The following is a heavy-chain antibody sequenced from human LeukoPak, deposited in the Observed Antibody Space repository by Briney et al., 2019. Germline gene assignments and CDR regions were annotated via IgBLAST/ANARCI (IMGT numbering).Heavy chain of an antibody. CDR2: INWNGDDT. CDR1: GFTFDSYG. V-gene: IGHV3-20*04. D-gene: IGHD3-16*01. CDR3: VRGGELVGSYFDY. J-gene: IGHJ4*02. Sequence: GGSLRLSCAASGFTFDSYGMSWVRQAPGKGLEGVSGINWNGDDTTYADSVKGRFTISRDNAKNSLYLQINSLRAEDTALYYCVRGGELVGSYFDYWGQGTLVTVSS.